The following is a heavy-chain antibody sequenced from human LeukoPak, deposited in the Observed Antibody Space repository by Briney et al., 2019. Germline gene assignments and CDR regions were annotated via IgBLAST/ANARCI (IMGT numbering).Heavy chain of an antibody. J-gene: IGHJ3*02. D-gene: IGHD6-13*01. V-gene: IGHV3-33*01. Sequence: GGSLRLSCAASGFTFSSYGMHWVRQAPGKGLEWVAVIWYDGSNKYYADSVKGRFTISRDNSKNMLYLQMNSLRAEDTAVYYCARDWSGIAAAGFAFDIWGQGTMVTVSS. CDR3: ARDWSGIAAAGFAFDI. CDR2: IWYDGSNK. CDR1: GFTFSSYG.